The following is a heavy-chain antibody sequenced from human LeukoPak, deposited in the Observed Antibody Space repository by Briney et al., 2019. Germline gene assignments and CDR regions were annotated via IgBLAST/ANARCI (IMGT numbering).Heavy chain of an antibody. CDR3: ARGEYYYYYYYMDV. J-gene: IGHJ6*03. CDR2: IIPIFGTA. CDR1: AGTFSSYT. V-gene: IGHV1-69*05. Sequence: SVNLSCKASAGTFSSYTISWVRQAPGQGLEWMGGIIPIFGTASYAQKFQGRVTITTDESTSTAYMELSSLRSEDTAVYYCARGEYYYYYYYMDVWGKGTTVTVSS.